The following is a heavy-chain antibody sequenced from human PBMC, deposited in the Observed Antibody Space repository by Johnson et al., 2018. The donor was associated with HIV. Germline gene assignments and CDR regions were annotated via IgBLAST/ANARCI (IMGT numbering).Heavy chain of an antibody. CDR1: EFILSDYY. V-gene: IGHV3-11*01. CDR3: AKGPWDLPHAFDI. D-gene: IGHD1-26*01. J-gene: IGHJ3*02. CDR2: ISGSGSTI. Sequence: QVQLVESGGGLVKPGGSLRLSCAASEFILSDYYMSWVRQAPEKGLEWISYISGSGSTIYYADSVKGRFTIYRDTAKNSLSLQMNSLRVEDTAVYYCAKGPWDLPHAFDIWGQGTMVTVS.